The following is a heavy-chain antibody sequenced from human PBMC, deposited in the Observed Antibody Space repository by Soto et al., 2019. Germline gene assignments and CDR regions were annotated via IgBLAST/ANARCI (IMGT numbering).Heavy chain of an antibody. Sequence: EVQLVESGGGLVKPGGSLRLSCVVSGFTFSNYNMNWVRQAPGKGLESVSSISGTSSYIYYGDSVKGRFTISRDNAKNSLYLQMNSLRAEDTAEYYCARGVGAVTGREEYWGQGTLVTVSS. D-gene: IGHD1-26*01. J-gene: IGHJ4*02. CDR2: ISGTSSYI. V-gene: IGHV3-21*06. CDR3: ARGVGAVTGREEY. CDR1: GFTFSNYN.